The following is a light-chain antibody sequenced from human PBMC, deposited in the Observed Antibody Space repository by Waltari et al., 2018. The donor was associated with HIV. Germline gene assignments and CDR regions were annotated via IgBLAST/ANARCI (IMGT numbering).Light chain of an antibody. CDR3: CSYAGSSYV. J-gene: IGLJ1*01. CDR2: EVS. Sequence: QSALTQPASVSGSPGQSITISCTCTSSDVGSYNLVSWYQQHPGKAPKLMIYEVSKRPSGVSNRFSGSKSGNTASLTISGLQAEDEADYYCCSYAGSSYVFGTGTKVTVL. V-gene: IGLV2-23*02. CDR1: SSDVGSYNL.